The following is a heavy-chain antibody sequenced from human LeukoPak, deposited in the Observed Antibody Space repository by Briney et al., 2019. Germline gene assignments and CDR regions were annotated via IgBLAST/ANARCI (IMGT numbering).Heavy chain of an antibody. Sequence: SETLSLTCSVSGASISTSSYYWGWIRQSPGKGLEWIGSIYYSGTTYYNSSLRSRVIISLDTSKNQFSLRLTSVTAADTAVYYCASHLGYFDYWGQGTLVTVSS. CDR2: IYYSGTT. V-gene: IGHV4-39*01. CDR3: ASHLGYFDY. J-gene: IGHJ4*02. CDR1: GASISTSSYY.